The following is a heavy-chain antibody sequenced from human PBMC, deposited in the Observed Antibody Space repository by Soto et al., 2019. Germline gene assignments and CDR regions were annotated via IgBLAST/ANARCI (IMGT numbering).Heavy chain of an antibody. J-gene: IGHJ5*02. V-gene: IGHV1-69*13. CDR2: IIPIFGTA. D-gene: IGHD2-15*01. CDR3: ARDFFRYRSQYCSGGSCYEGFDP. Sequence: SVKVSCKASGGTFSSYAISWVRQAPGQGLEWMGGIIPIFGTANYAQKFQGRVTITADESTSTAYMELSSLRSEDTAVYYCARDFFRYRSQYCSGGSCYEGFDPWGQGTLVTVSS. CDR1: GGTFSSYA.